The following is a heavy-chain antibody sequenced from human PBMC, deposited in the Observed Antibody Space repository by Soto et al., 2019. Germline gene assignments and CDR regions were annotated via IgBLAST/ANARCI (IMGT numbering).Heavy chain of an antibody. Sequence: ASVKVSCKASGYPFSDNQIHWLRRAPGQGLEWMGRINPNSDDTNYAQKFQGRVTMTRDTSIDTAYLELTGLTSDDTATYYCARKHSLDYIPWGLDPWGQGKLVTVSS. CDR1: GYPFSDNQ. J-gene: IGHJ5*02. CDR3: ARKHSLDYIPWGLDP. D-gene: IGHD4-4*01. CDR2: INPNSDDT. V-gene: IGHV1-2*02.